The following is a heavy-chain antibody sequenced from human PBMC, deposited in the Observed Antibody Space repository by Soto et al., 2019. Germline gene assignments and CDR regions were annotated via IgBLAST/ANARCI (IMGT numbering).Heavy chain of an antibody. CDR1: GGSFSGYY. V-gene: IGHV4-34*01. CDR3: ARASPRGGSGGSCNSGRDD. D-gene: IGHD2-15*01. Sequence: SETLSLTCAVYGGSFSGYYWSWIRQPPGKGLEWIGEINHSGSTNYNPSLKSRVTISVDTSKNQFSLKLSSVTVADTAVYYCARASPRGGSGGSCNSGRDDWGKGILVTVAS. CDR2: INHSGST. J-gene: IGHJ4*02.